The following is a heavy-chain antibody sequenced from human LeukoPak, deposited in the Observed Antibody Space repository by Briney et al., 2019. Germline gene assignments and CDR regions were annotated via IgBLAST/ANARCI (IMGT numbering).Heavy chain of an antibody. V-gene: IGHV3-11*01. CDR1: GFTFREYY. CDR3: ARRGDYFDY. Sequence: GGSLRLSCAASGFTFREYYMSWIRQAPGKGLEWLSYISSSGTTTIYSADSVKGRFTISRDNAKNSLYLQMNSLRAEDTAVYYCARRGDYFDYWGQGTLVTVSS. CDR2: ISSSGTTTI. J-gene: IGHJ4*02.